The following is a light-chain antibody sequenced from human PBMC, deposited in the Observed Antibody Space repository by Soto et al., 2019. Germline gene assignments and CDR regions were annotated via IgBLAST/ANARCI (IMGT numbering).Light chain of an antibody. CDR3: SSYTSSSTPPVV. Sequence: QSVLTQPASVSGSPGQSITISCTGTSSDVGGYNYVSWYQQHPGKAPKLMIYDVSNRPSGVSNRFSGSKSGNTASLTISGLQAEDEADYYCSSYTSSSTPPVVFGGGTKLNVL. J-gene: IGLJ2*01. CDR1: SSDVGGYNY. CDR2: DVS. V-gene: IGLV2-14*01.